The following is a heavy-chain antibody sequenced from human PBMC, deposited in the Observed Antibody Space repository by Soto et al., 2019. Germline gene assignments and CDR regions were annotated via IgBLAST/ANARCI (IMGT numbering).Heavy chain of an antibody. J-gene: IGHJ5*02. Sequence: SETLSLTCTVSGGSVSSGSYYWSWIRQPPGKGLEWIGYIYYSGSTNYNPSLKSRVTISVDTSKNQFSLKLSSVTAADTAVYYCARDSRPNYYDSSGYYPWGQGTLVTVSS. CDR2: IYYSGST. D-gene: IGHD3-22*01. V-gene: IGHV4-61*01. CDR3: ARDSRPNYYDSSGYYP. CDR1: GGSVSSGSYY.